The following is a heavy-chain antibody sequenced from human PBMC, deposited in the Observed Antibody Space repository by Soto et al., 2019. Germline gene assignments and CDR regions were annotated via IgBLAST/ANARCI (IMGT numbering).Heavy chain of an antibody. CDR1: GFALTSYD. D-gene: IGHD3-10*01. CDR3: ARSQGSGSYYNVRFDP. Sequence: GASVEASSKASGFALTSYDINWVRQATGQGLEWMGWMNPNSGNTGYAQKFQGRVTMTRNTSLSTAYMELSSLRSEDTAVYYCARSQGSGSYYNVRFDPWGQGTQVTVSS. J-gene: IGHJ5*02. CDR2: MNPNSGNT. V-gene: IGHV1-8*01.